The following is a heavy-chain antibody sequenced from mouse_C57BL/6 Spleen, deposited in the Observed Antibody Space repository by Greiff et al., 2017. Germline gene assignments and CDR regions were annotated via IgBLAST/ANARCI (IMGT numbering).Heavy chain of an antibody. D-gene: IGHD1-1*01. J-gene: IGHJ3*01. CDR3: AHYDGISPFAY. CDR2: INPNYGTT. V-gene: IGHV1-39*01. Sequence: SGPELVKPGASVKISCKASGYSFTDYNMNWVKQSNGKSLEWIGVINPNYGTTRYNQKFKGKATLTVDQSSSTAYMQLNSRTSEYSAVYYCAHYDGISPFAYWGQGTLVTVSA. CDR1: GYSFTDYN.